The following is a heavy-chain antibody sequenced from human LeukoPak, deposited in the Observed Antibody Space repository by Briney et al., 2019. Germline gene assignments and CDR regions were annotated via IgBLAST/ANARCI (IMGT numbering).Heavy chain of an antibody. J-gene: IGHJ4*02. CDR3: AKDRSFYYGSGYQ. D-gene: IGHD3-10*01. Sequence: PGGSLRLSCAASGFTFSSYPMSWVRQAPGKGLEWVSGISNNGASTFYADSVKGRFAIFRVPSQNTLYLQMNSLGAEDTAVYYCAKDRSFYYGSGYQWGQGTLVTVSS. V-gene: IGHV3-23*01. CDR2: ISNNGAST. CDR1: GFTFSSYP.